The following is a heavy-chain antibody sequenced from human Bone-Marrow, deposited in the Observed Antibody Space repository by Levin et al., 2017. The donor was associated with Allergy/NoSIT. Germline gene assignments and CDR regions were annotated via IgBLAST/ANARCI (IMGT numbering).Heavy chain of an antibody. CDR3: ARGDRVSARHSSSWYFYYYYYMDV. J-gene: IGHJ6*03. V-gene: IGHV4-34*01. CDR2: INHSGST. Sequence: SETLSLTCAVYGGSFSGYYWSWIRQPPGKGLEWIGEINHSGSTNYNPSLKSRVTISVDTSKNQFSLKLSSVTAADTAVYYCARGDRVSARHSSSWYFYYYYYMDVWGKGTTVTVSS. D-gene: IGHD6-13*01. CDR1: GGSFSGYY.